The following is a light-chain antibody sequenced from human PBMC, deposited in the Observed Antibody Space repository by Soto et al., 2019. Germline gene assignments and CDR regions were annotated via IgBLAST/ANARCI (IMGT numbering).Light chain of an antibody. CDR3: KQYNNWPRT. CDR2: DAY. CDR1: QSISTF. V-gene: IGKV1-5*01. Sequence: DMQMTQSPSTLSASAGDTVTITCGASQSISTFLAWYQQKPGKAPMLLIFDAYSLKSGVQSRFSGSGSGTEFTLTIRSLQPDDFAVYYCKQYNNWPRTSGQGTKVDIK. J-gene: IGKJ1*01.